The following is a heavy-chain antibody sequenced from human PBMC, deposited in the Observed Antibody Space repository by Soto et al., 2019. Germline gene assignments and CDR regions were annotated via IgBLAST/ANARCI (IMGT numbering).Heavy chain of an antibody. V-gene: IGHV2-5*02. J-gene: IGHJ4*02. CDR3: AHSLHYYGSGSFVY. CDR2: IYWDDDK. CDR1: GFSLSTSGVG. Sequence: QITLKESGPTLVKPTQTLTLTCTFSGFSLSTSGVGVGWIRQPPGKALEWLALIYWDDDKRYSPSLKSRLTITKDTSNNQVVLTMTTMDPVDTATYYCAHSLHYYGSGSFVYWGQGTLVTVSS. D-gene: IGHD3-10*01.